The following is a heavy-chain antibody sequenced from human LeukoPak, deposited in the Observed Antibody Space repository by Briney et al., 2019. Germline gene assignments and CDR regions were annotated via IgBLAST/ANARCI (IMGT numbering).Heavy chain of an antibody. Sequence: GASVKVSCKASGYTFSNSAISWMRQAPGQGLEWMGWISVYKGNTNYAQKHQGRVTMTADASTNTAYMELRSLRFDDTAVYYCARDLAGIVGVTAWFDPWAREPWSPSPQ. CDR1: GYTFSNSA. CDR2: ISVYKGNT. J-gene: IGHJ5*02. D-gene: IGHD1-26*01. V-gene: IGHV1-18*01. CDR3: ARDLAGIVGVTAWFDP.